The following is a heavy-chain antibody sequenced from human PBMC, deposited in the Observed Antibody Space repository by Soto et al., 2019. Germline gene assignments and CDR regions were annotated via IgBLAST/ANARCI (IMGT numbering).Heavy chain of an antibody. D-gene: IGHD3-3*01. J-gene: IGHJ3*02. CDR1: GYTFTSYG. V-gene: IGHV1-18*01. CDR2: ISAYNGNT. Sequence: ASVKVSCKASGYTFTSYGISWVRQAPGQGLEWMGWISAYNGNTNYAQKLQGRVTMTTDTSTSTAYMELRSLRSDDTAVYYCARDVFTIFGVVTPHDAFDIWGQGTMVTVSS. CDR3: ARDVFTIFGVVTPHDAFDI.